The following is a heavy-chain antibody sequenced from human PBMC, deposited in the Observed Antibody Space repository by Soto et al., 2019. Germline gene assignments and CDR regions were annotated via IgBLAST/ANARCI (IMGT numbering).Heavy chain of an antibody. J-gene: IGHJ3*02. CDR3: ARGYDSSGYEAFDI. V-gene: IGHV1-8*01. Sequence: QVQLVQSGAEVKKPGASVKVSCKASGYTFTSYDINWVRQATGQGLEWMGWMNPNSGNTGYAQKFQGRVTMTRNTSISTAYMELSCLRSEDTAVYYCARGYDSSGYEAFDIWGQGTMVTVSS. D-gene: IGHD3-22*01. CDR1: GYTFTSYD. CDR2: MNPNSGNT.